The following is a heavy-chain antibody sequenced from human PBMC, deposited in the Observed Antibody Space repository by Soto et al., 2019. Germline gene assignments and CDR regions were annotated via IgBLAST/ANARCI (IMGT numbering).Heavy chain of an antibody. CDR1: GGSISSGGYY. Sequence: SETLSLTCTVSGGSISSGGYYWSWIRQHPGKGLEWIGYIYYSGSTYYDPSLKSRVTISVDTSKNQFSLKLSSVTAADTAVYYCARLPGYSSSYWFDPWGQGTLVTVSS. D-gene: IGHD6-13*01. V-gene: IGHV4-31*03. J-gene: IGHJ5*02. CDR3: ARLPGYSSSYWFDP. CDR2: IYYSGST.